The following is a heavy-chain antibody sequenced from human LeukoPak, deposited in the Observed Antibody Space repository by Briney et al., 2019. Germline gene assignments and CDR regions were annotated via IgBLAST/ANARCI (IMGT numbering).Heavy chain of an antibody. CDR2: INHSGST. V-gene: IGHV4-34*01. CDR3: AQGGTAMVTYNWFDP. CDR1: GGSFSGYY. D-gene: IGHD5-18*01. Sequence: SETLSLTCAVYGGSFSGYYWSWIRQPPGKGLEWIGEINHSGSTNYNPSLKSRVTISVDTSKNQFSLKLSSVTAADTAVYYCAQGGTAMVTYNWFDPWGQGTLVTVSS. J-gene: IGHJ5*02.